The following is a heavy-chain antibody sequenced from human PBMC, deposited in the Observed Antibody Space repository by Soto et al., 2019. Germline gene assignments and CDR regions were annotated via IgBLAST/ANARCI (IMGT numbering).Heavy chain of an antibody. CDR3: ATEGLLYGDSPFDY. CDR2: IWYDGSNK. CDR1: GFTFSSYG. J-gene: IGHJ4*02. D-gene: IGHD4-17*01. Sequence: QVQLVESGGGVVQPGRSLRLSCAASGFTFSSYGMHWVRQAPGKGLEWVAVIWYDGSNKYYADSVKGRFTISRDNSKNTLYLQMNSLRAEDTAVYYCATEGLLYGDSPFDYWGQGTLVTVSS. V-gene: IGHV3-33*01.